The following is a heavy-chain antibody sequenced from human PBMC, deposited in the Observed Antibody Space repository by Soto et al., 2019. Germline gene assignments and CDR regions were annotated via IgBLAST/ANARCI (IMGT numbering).Heavy chain of an antibody. V-gene: IGHV3-74*01. D-gene: IGHD6-19*01. J-gene: IGHJ4*02. CDR2: INSDGTST. Sequence: GSLRLSCAASGFTFRDYWMHWVRQVPGKGLVWVSRINSDGTSTLSADSLKGRFTISRDNAKNTLYLHMNSLRAEDTAVYYCARDPAPIGWYDYWGQGT. CDR3: ARDPAPIGWYDY. CDR1: GFTFRDYW.